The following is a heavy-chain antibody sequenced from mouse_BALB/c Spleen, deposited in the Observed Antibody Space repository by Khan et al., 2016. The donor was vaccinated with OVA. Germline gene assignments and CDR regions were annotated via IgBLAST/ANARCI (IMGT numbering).Heavy chain of an antibody. D-gene: IGHD2-1*01. V-gene: IGHV3-6*02. CDR1: GYSITSGYY. CDR2: ISYDGSN. J-gene: IGHJ3*01. Sequence: EVKLEESGPGLVKPSQSLSLTCSVTGYSITSGYYWSWIRQFPGNRLEWMGYISYDGSNKYNPSLKNRISITRDTSKKQFFLKLNSVTTEDKATFYYASKSYGKAAYWGQGTLVTVSA. CDR3: ASKSYGKAAY.